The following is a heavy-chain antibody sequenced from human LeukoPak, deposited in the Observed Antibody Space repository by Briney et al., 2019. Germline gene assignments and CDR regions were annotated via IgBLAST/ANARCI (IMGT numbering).Heavy chain of an antibody. D-gene: IGHD2-2*01. Sequence: ASVKLSCKAAGYNFPAYFMHWVRQAPGQGLEWMGRINPNGGDTNYAQKFQGRVTMASDTSISTAYMELNSLMSDDTAVYYCVRVGFTTSWSNFDYWGQGTLVTVSS. CDR2: INPNGGDT. CDR3: VRVGFTTSWSNFDY. J-gene: IGHJ4*02. V-gene: IGHV1-2*06. CDR1: GYNFPAYF.